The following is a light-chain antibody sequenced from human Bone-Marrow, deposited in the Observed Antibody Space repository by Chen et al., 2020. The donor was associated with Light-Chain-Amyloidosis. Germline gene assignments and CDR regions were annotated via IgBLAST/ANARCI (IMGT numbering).Light chain of an antibody. V-gene: IGLV3-21*02. CDR3: QVWDRSSDRPV. CDR2: DDS. J-gene: IGLJ3*02. CDR1: NIGSTS. Sequence: SYVLTQPSSVSVAPGQTATIACGGNNIGSTSVHWYQQTPSQAPLLVVYDDSDRPSGIPERVSGSNSGNTATLTISRVEAGDEADYYCQVWDRSSDRPVFGGGTKLTVL.